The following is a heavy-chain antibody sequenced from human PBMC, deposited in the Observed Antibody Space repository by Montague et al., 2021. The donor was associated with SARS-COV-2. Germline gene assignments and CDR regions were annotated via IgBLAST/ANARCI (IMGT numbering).Heavy chain of an antibody. Sequence: SETLSLTCSVASGSIISSGYDWGWIRQPPGKELERIGNIYYSGTTYYNPSLQSRGTISVDTSKNHLSLRLSSVTAADTAVYFCARGMIRGVTTPFDYWGQGSQVTVSS. V-gene: IGHV4-39*02. CDR3: ARGMIRGVTTPFDY. CDR1: SGSIISSGYD. CDR2: IYYSGTT. J-gene: IGHJ4*02. D-gene: IGHD3-10*01.